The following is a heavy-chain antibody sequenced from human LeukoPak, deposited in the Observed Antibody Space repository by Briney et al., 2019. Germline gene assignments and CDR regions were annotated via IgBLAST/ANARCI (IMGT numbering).Heavy chain of an antibody. CDR3: ARDSSYGSGSLDY. CDR1: GGSVSSGSYY. CDR2: IYYSGST. Sequence: SETLSLTCTVSGGSVSSGSYYWSWIRQPPGKGLEWIGYIYYSGSTNYNPSLKSRVTMSVDTSKNQFSLKLSSVTAADTAVYYCARDSSYGSGSLDYWGQGTLVTVSS. D-gene: IGHD3-10*01. V-gene: IGHV4-61*01. J-gene: IGHJ4*02.